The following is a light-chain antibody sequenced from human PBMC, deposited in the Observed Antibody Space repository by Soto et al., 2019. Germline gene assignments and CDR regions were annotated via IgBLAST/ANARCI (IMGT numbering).Light chain of an antibody. CDR1: QSISSH. Sequence: DIQMAQSPSSLSASIGDRVTITCRTSQSISSHLNWYQHKPGRAPKVLIFGASTLQFGVPSRFSGSGSGTDFTLTISGLHPEDFATYYCQQSYGTSRTFGQGTRLEVK. J-gene: IGKJ2*01. CDR3: QQSYGTSRT. V-gene: IGKV1-39*01. CDR2: GAS.